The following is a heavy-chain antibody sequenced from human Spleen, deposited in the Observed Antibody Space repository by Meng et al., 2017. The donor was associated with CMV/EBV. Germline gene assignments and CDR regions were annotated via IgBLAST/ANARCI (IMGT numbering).Heavy chain of an antibody. V-gene: IGHV3-30*02. CDR1: GFTFSSYS. D-gene: IGHD6-19*01. CDR2: IRYDGSHD. Sequence: GGSLRLSCAASGFTFSSYSMNWVRQAPGKGLEWVTFIRYDGSHDYYADSVKGRFTISRDSSKNTLYLQMNRLRVEDTALYYCAKGGPQWLVESYFDYWGQGTLVTVSS. J-gene: IGHJ4*02. CDR3: AKGGPQWLVESYFDY.